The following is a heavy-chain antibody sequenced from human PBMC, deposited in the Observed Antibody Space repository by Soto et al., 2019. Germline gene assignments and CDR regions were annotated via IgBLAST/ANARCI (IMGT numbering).Heavy chain of an antibody. CDR2: INPNSGNI. V-gene: IGHV1-8*01. CDR3: ARGRASGSYYLLDY. J-gene: IGHJ4*02. Sequence: ASVKVSCKASGNTFTSYDINWVRQATGHGLEWMGWINPNSGNIGYAQKSQGRVTMTRDTAIRTAYMEVSRLRSDDTAVYYCARGRASGSYYLLDYWGQGTFVTVSS. CDR1: GNTFTSYD. D-gene: IGHD3-10*01.